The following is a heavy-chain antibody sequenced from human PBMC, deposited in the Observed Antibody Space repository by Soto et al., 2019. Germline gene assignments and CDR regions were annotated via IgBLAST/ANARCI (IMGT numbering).Heavy chain of an antibody. Sequence: PGESVKISCKGSGYSFTSYWINWVHQMPGKGLEWMGIIYPGDSDTRYSPSFQGQVTISADKSIDTAYLQWRSLKASDTAVYYCARHHGSPGSYFGLDVWGQGTTVTVSS. V-gene: IGHV5-51*07. J-gene: IGHJ6*02. CDR3: ARHHGSPGSYFGLDV. CDR2: IYPGDSDT. D-gene: IGHD6-13*01. CDR1: GYSFTSYW.